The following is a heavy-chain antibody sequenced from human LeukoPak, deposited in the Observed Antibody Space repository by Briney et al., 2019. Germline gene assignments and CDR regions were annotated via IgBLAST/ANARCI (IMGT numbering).Heavy chain of an antibody. CDR3: ARDEGLGSTLLVVTNLAAFDI. CDR1: GYTFTGYY. CDR2: INPNSGGT. V-gene: IGHV1-2*02. Sequence: ASVKVSCKASGYTFTGYYMHWVRQAPGQGLEWMGWINPNSGGTNYAQKFQGRVTMTRDTSISTAYMELSRLRSDDTAVYYCARDEGLGSTLLVVTNLAAFDIWGQGTVVTVSS. J-gene: IGHJ3*02. D-gene: IGHD2-21*02.